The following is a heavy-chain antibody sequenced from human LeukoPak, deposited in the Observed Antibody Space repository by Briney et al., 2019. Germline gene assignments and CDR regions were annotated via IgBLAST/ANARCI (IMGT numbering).Heavy chain of an antibody. CDR3: ARVIAVAGTPFDY. V-gene: IGHV1-2*02. D-gene: IGHD6-19*01. CDR1: GYTFTGYY. Sequence: ASVKVSCKASGYTFTGYYMHWVRQAPGQGLEWMGWINPNSGGAIYAQKFQGRVTMTRDTSISTVYMELSRLRSDDTAVYYCARVIAVAGTPFDYWGQGTLVTVSS. CDR2: INPNSGGA. J-gene: IGHJ4*02.